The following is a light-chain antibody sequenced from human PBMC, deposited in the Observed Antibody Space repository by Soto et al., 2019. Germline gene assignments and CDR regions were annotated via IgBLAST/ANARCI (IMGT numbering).Light chain of an antibody. CDR1: QGIERS. Sequence: DIEMTQSPSSLSASVVDRVTITFRASQGIERSVAWYQQKPGKAPKRLIYAASSLQSGVPSRFSGSGSGTEFTLTISSLQPEDFATYYCLQHNSYPGTFGQGTRLEIK. V-gene: IGKV1-17*01. CDR3: LQHNSYPGT. J-gene: IGKJ5*01. CDR2: AAS.